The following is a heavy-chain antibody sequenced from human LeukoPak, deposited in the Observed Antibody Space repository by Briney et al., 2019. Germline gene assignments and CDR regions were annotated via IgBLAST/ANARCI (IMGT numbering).Heavy chain of an antibody. CDR3: ARDMINYDFWSGYLN. Sequence: GGSLRLSCAASGFTFSSYWMSWVRQAPGKGLEWVANIKQDGSEKYYVDSVKGRFTISRDNAKNSLYLQMNSLRAEDTAVYYCARDMINYDFWSGYLNWGQGTLVTVSS. D-gene: IGHD3-3*01. V-gene: IGHV3-7*01. CDR2: IKQDGSEK. CDR1: GFTFSSYW. J-gene: IGHJ4*02.